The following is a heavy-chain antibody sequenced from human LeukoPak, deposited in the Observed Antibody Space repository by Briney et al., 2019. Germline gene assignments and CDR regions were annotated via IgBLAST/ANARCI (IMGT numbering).Heavy chain of an antibody. V-gene: IGHV1-46*01. D-gene: IGHD1-1*01. Sequence: GASVNVSFKASGYTFTSYYMHWVRQAPGQGLEWMGIINPSGGSTSYAQKFQGRVTMTRDMSTSTVYMELSSLRSEDTAVYYCARARGYPPTIKHDAFDIWGQGTMVTVSS. CDR3: ARARGYPPTIKHDAFDI. CDR2: INPSGGST. J-gene: IGHJ3*02. CDR1: GYTFTSYY.